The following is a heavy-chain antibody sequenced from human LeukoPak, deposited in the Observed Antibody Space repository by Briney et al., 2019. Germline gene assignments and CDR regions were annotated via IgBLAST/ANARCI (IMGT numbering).Heavy chain of an antibody. CDR1: GFTFSRNW. CDR3: ASQSFARFDP. Sequence: SGGSLRLSCVASGFTFSRNWMSLVRQAPGKGLEWVGNIQPDGSEQYSVDSVKGRFTMSRDNASNSLVLKVNILRVEDTAVYYCASQSFARFDPWGQGTLVTVSS. CDR2: IQPDGSEQ. V-gene: IGHV3-7*01. D-gene: IGHD3-16*01. J-gene: IGHJ5*02.